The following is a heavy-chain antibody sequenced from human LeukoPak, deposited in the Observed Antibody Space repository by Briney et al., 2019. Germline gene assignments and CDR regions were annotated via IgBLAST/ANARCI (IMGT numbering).Heavy chain of an antibody. J-gene: IGHJ1*01. CDR3: ARVRDGSGNLYFQH. CDR2: INHSGST. Sequence: SETLSLTCAVYGGSFSGYYWSWIRQPPGKGLEWIGEINHSGSTNYNPSLKSRVTISVDTSKNQFSLKLSSVTAADTAVYYCARVRDGSGNLYFQHWGQGTLVTVSS. V-gene: IGHV4-34*01. CDR1: GGSFSGYY. D-gene: IGHD3-10*01.